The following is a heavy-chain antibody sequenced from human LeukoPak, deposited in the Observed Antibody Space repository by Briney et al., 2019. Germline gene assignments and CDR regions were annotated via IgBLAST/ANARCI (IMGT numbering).Heavy chain of an antibody. CDR3: AKDVYDCSGGSCPQYYYVMDV. V-gene: IGHV3-30*02. J-gene: IGHJ6*02. CDR2: IRFDGSEK. D-gene: IGHD2-15*01. Sequence: GGSLRLSCTASGFTFSSYGMHWVRQAPGKGLEWVSFIRFDGSEKYYADSVRGRFTISRDNSKNTLSVQMNSLRAEDTALYYCAKDVYDCSGGSCPQYYYVMDVWGQGTTVTVSS. CDR1: GFTFSSYG.